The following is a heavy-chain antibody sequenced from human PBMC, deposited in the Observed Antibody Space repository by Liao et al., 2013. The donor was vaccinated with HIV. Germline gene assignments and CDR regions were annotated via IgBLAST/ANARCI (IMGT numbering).Heavy chain of an antibody. CDR2: IYTSGST. D-gene: IGHD5-18*01. CDR3: ARVGYNLGTFLYYMDV. J-gene: IGHJ6*03. Sequence: QVQLQESGPGLVKPSQTLSLTCTVSGGSISSGSYYWSWIRQPAGKGLEWIGRIYTSGSTNYNPSLKSRVTISVDTSKKQFSLKLSSVTAADTAVYYCARVGYNLGTFLYYMDVWGKGTTVTVSS. CDR1: GGSISSGSYY. V-gene: IGHV4-61*02.